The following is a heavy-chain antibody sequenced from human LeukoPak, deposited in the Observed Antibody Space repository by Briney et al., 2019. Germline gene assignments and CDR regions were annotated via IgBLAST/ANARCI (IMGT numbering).Heavy chain of an antibody. CDR2: ISYDGSNK. D-gene: IGHD5-12*01. Sequence: GGSLRLSCAASGFTFSSYAMHWVRQAPGKGLEWVAVISYDGSNKYYADSVKGRFTISRDNSKNTLYLQMNSLRAEDTAVYYCARDRGYGDYYYYYYMDVWGKGTTVTVSS. V-gene: IGHV3-30*01. CDR3: ARDRGYGDYYYYYYMDV. CDR1: GFTFSSYA. J-gene: IGHJ6*03.